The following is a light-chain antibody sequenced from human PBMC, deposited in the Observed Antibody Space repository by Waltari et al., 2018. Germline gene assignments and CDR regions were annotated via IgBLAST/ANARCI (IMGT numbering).Light chain of an antibody. Sequence: QSVLTQPPSVSAAPGQKVTISCSGASSNIANNYVFWYQQLPGTAPKILLGDRTERPSGTPDRFSASRSGTSATLVITGLQTGDEADYYCATWDVRLSNVLFGGGTKLTVL. CDR2: DRT. CDR1: SSNIANNY. CDR3: ATWDVRLSNVL. J-gene: IGLJ2*01. V-gene: IGLV1-51*01.